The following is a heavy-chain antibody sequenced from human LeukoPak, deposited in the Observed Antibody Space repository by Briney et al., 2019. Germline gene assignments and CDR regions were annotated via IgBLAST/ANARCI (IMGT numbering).Heavy chain of an antibody. CDR3: ARVRRITIFGVVISEDY. CDR2: IYYSGST. V-gene: IGHV4-30-4*08. Sequence: PSETLSLTCTVSGGSISSGDYYWSWIRQPPGKGLEWIGYIYYSGSTYYNLSLKSRVTISVDTSKNQFSLKLSSVTAADTAVYYCARVRRITIFGVVISEDYWGQGTLVTVSS. J-gene: IGHJ4*02. CDR1: GGSISSGDYY. D-gene: IGHD3-3*01.